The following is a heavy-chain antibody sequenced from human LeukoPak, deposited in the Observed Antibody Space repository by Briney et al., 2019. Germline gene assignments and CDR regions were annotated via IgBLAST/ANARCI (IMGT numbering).Heavy chain of an antibody. CDR3: ATDRPDNTWTRKLGH. V-gene: IGHV1-24*01. J-gene: IGHJ4*02. Sequence: GASVKVSCKVSGYSLTELSIHWVRQAPGKGLEWMGAFDPEDGETVFAEKFQGRVTLTEDTSTDTAYMELSSLKSEDTAVYYCATDRPDNTWTRKLGHWGQGTLVTVSS. CDR2: FDPEDGET. D-gene: IGHD1-1*01. CDR1: GYSLTELS.